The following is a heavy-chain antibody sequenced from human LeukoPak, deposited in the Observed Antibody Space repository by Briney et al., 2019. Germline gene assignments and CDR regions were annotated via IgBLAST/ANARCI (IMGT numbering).Heavy chain of an antibody. CDR2: INHSGST. V-gene: IGHV4-34*01. CDR3: ARGRIAARLGMDY. J-gene: IGHJ4*02. D-gene: IGHD6-6*01. Sequence: PSETLSLTCAVYVVSFSGYYWSWIRQPPGKGLEWVGEINHSGSTNYNPSLKSRVTISVDTSKNQFSLKLSSVTAADTAVYYCARGRIAARLGMDYWGQGTLVTVPS. CDR1: VVSFSGYY.